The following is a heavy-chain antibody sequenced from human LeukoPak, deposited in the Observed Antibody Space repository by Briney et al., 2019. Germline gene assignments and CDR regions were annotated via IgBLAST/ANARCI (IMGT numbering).Heavy chain of an antibody. J-gene: IGHJ5*02. V-gene: IGHV5-51*01. CDR1: GYSFTSYW. D-gene: IGHD6-6*01. Sequence: GESLKISCKGSGYSFTSYWIAWVRQMPGKGLEWMGLIYSGDFDIRYSPSFQDHVTISADNSISTAYLQWSSLKASDTAMYYCARGDSSSRSISFDPWGQGTLVTVSS. CDR3: ARGDSSSRSISFDP. CDR2: IYSGDFDI.